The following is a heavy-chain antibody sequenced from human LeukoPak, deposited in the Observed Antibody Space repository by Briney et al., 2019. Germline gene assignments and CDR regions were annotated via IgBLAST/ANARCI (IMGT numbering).Heavy chain of an antibody. Sequence: ASVKVSCKASGYTFTSYDINWVRQATGQGLEWMGWMNPNSGNTGYAQKFQGRVTITRNTSISTAYMELSSLRSEDTAVYYCARVGRGAYDFWSGPSEWFDPWGQGTLVTVSS. CDR1: GYTFTSYD. CDR3: ARVGRGAYDFWSGPSEWFDP. D-gene: IGHD3-3*01. J-gene: IGHJ5*02. CDR2: MNPNSGNT. V-gene: IGHV1-8*03.